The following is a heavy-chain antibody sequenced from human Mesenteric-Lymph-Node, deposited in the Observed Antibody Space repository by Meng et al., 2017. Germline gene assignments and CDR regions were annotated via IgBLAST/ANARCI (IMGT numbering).Heavy chain of an antibody. V-gene: IGHV4-34*02. CDR1: GGSLRDYC. J-gene: IGHJ4*02. D-gene: IGHD6-19*01. Sequence: GEVKRWGPGLWQPSGPLSSPRHVYGGSLRDYCCHWIRQPPGKGLEWIGEVNHSKSTNYNPSLKSRITISLDTSKNQVSLRLNSVTAADTAAYYCARMIGSGPFDYWGQGTLVTVSS. CDR2: VNHSKST. CDR3: ARMIGSGPFDY.